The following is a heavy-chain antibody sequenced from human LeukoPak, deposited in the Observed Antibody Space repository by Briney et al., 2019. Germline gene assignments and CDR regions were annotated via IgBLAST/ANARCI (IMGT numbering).Heavy chain of an antibody. CDR1: GFTLSSNY. CDR3: ARDRGTYDFWSGYYSSYYFDY. D-gene: IGHD3-3*01. V-gene: IGHV3-66*01. J-gene: IGHJ4*02. CDR2: IYSGGST. Sequence: GGSLRLSCAASGFTLSSNYMSWVRQAPGKGLEWGSVIYSGGSTYYSDPVKGRFTISRDNSKNTLYLQMNSLRAEDTAVYYCARDRGTYDFWSGYYSSYYFDYWGQGTLVTVSS.